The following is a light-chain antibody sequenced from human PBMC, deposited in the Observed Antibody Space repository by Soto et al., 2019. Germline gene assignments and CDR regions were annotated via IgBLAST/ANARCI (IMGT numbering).Light chain of an antibody. V-gene: IGKV3-20*01. Sequence: EIVLTQSPGTLSLSPGERATLSCRASQSVSDTYLAWYQQKPGQAPRLLIYGASSRATGIPDRFSGSESGTDCTLTISRLEPEDFAVYYCQQYGSSPPYTFGQGTKLEIK. CDR2: GAS. CDR3: QQYGSSPPYT. J-gene: IGKJ2*01. CDR1: QSVSDTY.